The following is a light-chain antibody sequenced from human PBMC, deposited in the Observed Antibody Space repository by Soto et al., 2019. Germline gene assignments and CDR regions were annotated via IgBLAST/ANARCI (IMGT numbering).Light chain of an antibody. CDR1: QSILYSSNNKNY. Sequence: DIVMTQSPDSLAVSLGERATINCKSSQSILYSSNNKNYLAWYQQKPGQPLKLLIYWASTRDSGVPDRFSGSGSGTDFTLTISSLQAEDVAIYYCQQYYNTPLTFGGGTKVDIK. CDR3: QQYYNTPLT. V-gene: IGKV4-1*01. J-gene: IGKJ4*01. CDR2: WAS.